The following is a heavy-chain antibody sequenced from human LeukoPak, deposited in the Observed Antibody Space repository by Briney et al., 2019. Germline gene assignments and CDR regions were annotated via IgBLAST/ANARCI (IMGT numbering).Heavy chain of an antibody. CDR2: ISAYNGNT. J-gene: IGHJ5*01. V-gene: IGHV1-18*01. CDR1: GYTFTSYG. Sequence: ASVKVSCKASGYTFTSYGISWVRQAPGQGLEWMGWISAYNGNTNYAQKLQGRVTMTTDTSTSTAYMELRSLRSDDTAVYYCARVALNTVTEHLFDPWGQGTLVTVSS. CDR3: ARVALNTVTEHLFDP. D-gene: IGHD4-17*01.